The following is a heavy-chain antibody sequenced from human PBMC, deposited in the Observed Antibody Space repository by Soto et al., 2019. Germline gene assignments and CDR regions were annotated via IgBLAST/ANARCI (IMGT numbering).Heavy chain of an antibody. CDR1: GGSISSYY. J-gene: IGHJ3*02. V-gene: IGHV4-59*01. CDR2: IYYSGST. Sequence: QVQLQESGPGLVKPSETLSLTCTVSGGSISSYYWSWIRQPPGKGLEWIGDIYYSGSTNYNPSLKSRVTISVDTSKNQFSLKLSSVTAADTAVYYCARDRAGPDFWSGPVGAFDIWGQGTMVTVSS. CDR3: ARDRAGPDFWSGPVGAFDI. D-gene: IGHD3-3*01.